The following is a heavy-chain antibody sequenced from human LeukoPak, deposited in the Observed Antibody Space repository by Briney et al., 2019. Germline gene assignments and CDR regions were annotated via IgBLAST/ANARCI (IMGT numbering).Heavy chain of an antibody. CDR1: GGSISSGGYS. J-gene: IGHJ5*02. D-gene: IGHD2-2*01. CDR3: ARGRVVPAAMRWFDP. Sequence: SETLSLTCAVSGGSISSGGYSWSWIRQPPGKGLEWIGYIYHSGSTYYNPSLKSRVTISVDRSKNQFSLKLSSVTAADTAVYYCARGRVVPAAMRWFDPWGQGTLVTVSS. CDR2: IYHSGST. V-gene: IGHV4-30-2*01.